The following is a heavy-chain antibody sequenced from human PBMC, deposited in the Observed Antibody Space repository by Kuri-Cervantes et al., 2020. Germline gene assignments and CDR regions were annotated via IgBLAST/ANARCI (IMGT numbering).Heavy chain of an antibody. CDR3: ARDLPRGGGGPWFDP. Sequence: GESLKISCAASGFTFSSYGMHWVRQAPGKGLEWVAVIWYDGSNKYYADSVKGRFTISRHNSKNTLYFHMNSLRAEDTAVYYCARDLPRGGGGPWFDPWGQGTLVTVSS. D-gene: IGHD2-15*01. CDR2: IWYDGSNK. J-gene: IGHJ5*02. V-gene: IGHV3-33*01. CDR1: GFTFSSYG.